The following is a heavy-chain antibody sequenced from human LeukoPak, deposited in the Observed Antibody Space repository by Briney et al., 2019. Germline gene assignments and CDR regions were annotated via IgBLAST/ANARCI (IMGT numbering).Heavy chain of an antibody. Sequence: PGGSLRLSCAASGFTLSSYSMNWVRQAPGKGLEWVSSISSSSSYIYYADSVKGRFTISRDNAKNSLYLQMNSLRAEDTAVYYCARESEYDILTGYYIDYWGQGTLVTVSS. D-gene: IGHD3-9*01. CDR3: ARESEYDILTGYYIDY. CDR1: GFTLSSYS. J-gene: IGHJ4*02. CDR2: ISSSSSYI. V-gene: IGHV3-21*01.